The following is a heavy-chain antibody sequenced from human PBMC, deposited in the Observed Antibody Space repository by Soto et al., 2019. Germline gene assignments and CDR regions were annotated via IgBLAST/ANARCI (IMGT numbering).Heavy chain of an antibody. CDR3: ARXXLVVLNYFES. Sequence: QVQLVQSGTEVKKPGSSVKVSCKASGGTFRNYPINWVRQAPGQGLEWMGSIFPLTDIPDYAQNFQARLTISADKSTSTAYMELSSLTSDDTAMYFCARXXLVVLNYFESWGQGTLVTVSS. CDR1: GGTFRNYP. J-gene: IGHJ4*02. V-gene: IGHV1-69*02. CDR2: IFPLTDIP.